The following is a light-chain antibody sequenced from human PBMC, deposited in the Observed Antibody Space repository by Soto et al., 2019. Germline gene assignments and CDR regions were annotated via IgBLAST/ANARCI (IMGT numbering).Light chain of an antibody. J-gene: IGLJ2*01. CDR2: EVT. Sequence: QSVLTQPASVSGSPGQSITISCTGTSSDVGTYNLVSWYRQHPGKAPKLMIYEVTKRPSGVSDRFSGSKSGNTASLTISGLQAEFYAYYYCCSYAPYNFLLFCGGPQLTVL. CDR1: SSDVGTYNL. CDR3: CSYAPYNFLL. V-gene: IGLV2-23*02.